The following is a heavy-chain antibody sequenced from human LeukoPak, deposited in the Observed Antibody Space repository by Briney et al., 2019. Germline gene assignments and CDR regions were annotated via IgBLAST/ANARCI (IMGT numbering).Heavy chain of an antibody. V-gene: IGHV4-61*01. Sequence: PSETLSLTCTVSGGSVGSGTYYWSWIRQPPGKGLEWIGYIYDSGTTNYNPSLKSRVTMSVDTSKNQFSLKLSSVTAADTAVYYCARGIAVAGLFDYWGQGTLVTVSS. CDR2: IYDSGTT. CDR3: ARGIAVAGLFDY. J-gene: IGHJ4*02. D-gene: IGHD6-19*01. CDR1: GGSVGSGTYY.